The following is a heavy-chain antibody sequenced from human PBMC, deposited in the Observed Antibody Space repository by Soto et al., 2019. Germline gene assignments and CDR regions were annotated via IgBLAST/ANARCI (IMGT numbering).Heavy chain of an antibody. Sequence: QVQLQESGPGLVKPSDTLSLTCAVSGYSISSSNWWGWIRQPPGKGLEWIGYIYYSGSTYYNPSLKSRVTMSVDTSKNQFSLKLSSVTAVDTAVYYCARTYCSGGSCYRLNYMDVWGKGTTVTVSS. D-gene: IGHD2-15*01. CDR3: ARTYCSGGSCYRLNYMDV. J-gene: IGHJ6*03. V-gene: IGHV4-28*01. CDR2: IYYSGST. CDR1: GYSISSSNW.